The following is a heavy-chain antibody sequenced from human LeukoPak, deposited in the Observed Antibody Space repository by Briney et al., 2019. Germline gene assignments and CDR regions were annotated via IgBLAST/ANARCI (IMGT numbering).Heavy chain of an antibody. J-gene: IGHJ4*02. CDR2: IIPIFGTA. D-gene: IGHD3-22*01. CDR1: GGTFSSYA. V-gene: IGHV1-69*01. Sequence: PGASVRVSCKASGGTFSSYAISWVRQAPGQGLEWMGGIIPIFGTAYYAQKFQGRVTSTADESTSTAYMELSSLRSEDTAVYYCAREKGKSSGYYQYFDYWGQGALVTVSP. CDR3: AREKGKSSGYYQYFDY.